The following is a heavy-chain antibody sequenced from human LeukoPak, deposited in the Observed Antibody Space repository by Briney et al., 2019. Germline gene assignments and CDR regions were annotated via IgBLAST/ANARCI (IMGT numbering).Heavy chain of an antibody. Sequence: ASVKVSCKASGYTFTSYDINWVRQATGQGLEWMGWMNPNSDNTGYAQKFQGRVTMTRNTSISTAYMELSSLRSEDTAVYYCARGFRRDYAWGSYRSPPDDYWGQGTLVTVSS. D-gene: IGHD3-16*02. CDR2: MNPNSDNT. CDR1: GYTFTSYD. V-gene: IGHV1-8*01. CDR3: ARGFRRDYAWGSYRSPPDDY. J-gene: IGHJ4*02.